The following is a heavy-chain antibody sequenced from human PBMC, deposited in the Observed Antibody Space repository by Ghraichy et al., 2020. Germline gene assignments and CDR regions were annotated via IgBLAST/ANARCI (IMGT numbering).Heavy chain of an antibody. D-gene: IGHD3-10*01. CDR3: VGLFRAGAVIHY. CDR1: GASISTSDYY. V-gene: IGHV4-39*01. J-gene: IGHJ4*02. Sequence: SETLSLTCTVSGASISTSDYYWGWIRQPPGKGLEWLGSVYYTGSTYYNPSLKSRVTTSIDTSRNQFSLNLNSVTAADAAVYFCVGLFRAGAVIHYWGQGTLVTDCS. CDR2: VYYTGST.